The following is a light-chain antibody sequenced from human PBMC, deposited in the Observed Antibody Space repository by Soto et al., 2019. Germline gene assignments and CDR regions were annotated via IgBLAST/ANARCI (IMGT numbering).Light chain of an antibody. V-gene: IGKV1-5*01. Sequence: DIQMTQSPSTLSASVGDRVTITCRASQSISSWLAWYQQKPGKAPKLLICDASYLESGVPSRFSGSGSGTELTLTISSLQPDDFATYYCQQYNNYWGTFGQGTKV. CDR1: QSISSW. J-gene: IGKJ1*01. CDR3: QQYNNYWGT. CDR2: DAS.